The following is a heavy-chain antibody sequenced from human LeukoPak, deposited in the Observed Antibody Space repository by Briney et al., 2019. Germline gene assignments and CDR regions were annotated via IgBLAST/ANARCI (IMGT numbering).Heavy chain of an antibody. V-gene: IGHV1-46*01. CDR1: GYTFTNYY. J-gene: IGHJ6*02. CDR3: ARDYDILTGYYIGSSNGMDV. D-gene: IGHD3-9*01. Sequence: ASVTVSCTASGYTFTNYYIHWVRQAPGQGLEWMGVINPSGGTTSHAQKFQSRVTMTRDTSTSTVYMEVSSLRSEDTALYYCARDYDILTGYYIGSSNGMDVWGQGTTVTVSS. CDR2: INPSGGTT.